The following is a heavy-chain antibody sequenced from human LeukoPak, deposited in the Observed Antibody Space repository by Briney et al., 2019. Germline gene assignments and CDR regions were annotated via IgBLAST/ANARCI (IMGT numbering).Heavy chain of an antibody. CDR2: ISASGGST. V-gene: IGHV3-23*01. CDR1: GFTFSSYA. Sequence: GGSLRLSCAASGFTFSSYAINWVRQAPGKGPGWVSSISASGGSTYYADSVKGRFTISRDNSKNTLYLQMNSLRAEDTAVYYCASFYVSTGRWGKGTTVTISS. J-gene: IGHJ6*04. CDR3: ASFYVSTGR. D-gene: IGHD3-16*01.